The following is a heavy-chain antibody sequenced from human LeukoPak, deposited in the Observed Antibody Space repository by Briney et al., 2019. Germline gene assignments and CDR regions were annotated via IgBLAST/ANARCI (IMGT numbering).Heavy chain of an antibody. CDR1: GFTFSSYE. D-gene: IGHD3-9*01. CDR3: AREGYDILTGYQYYFDY. J-gene: IGHJ4*02. CDR2: ISSSGSTI. V-gene: IGHV3-48*03. Sequence: GGSLRLSCEASGFTFSSYEMNWVRQAPGKGLEWVSYISSSGSTIYYADSVKGRFTISRDNAKNSLYLQMNSLRAEDTAFYYCAREGYDILTGYQYYFDYWGQGTLVTVSS.